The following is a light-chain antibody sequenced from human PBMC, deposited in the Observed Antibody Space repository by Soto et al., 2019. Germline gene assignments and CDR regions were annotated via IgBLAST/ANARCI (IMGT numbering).Light chain of an antibody. J-gene: IGKJ4*01. CDR2: GAS. V-gene: IGKV3-15*01. CDR1: QSISSN. CDR3: QQYNNWPRAT. Sequence: EIVMTQSPATLSVSAGERATLSCRASQSISSNLAWYQQKPGQAPRLHIYGASARATGIPARFSGSGSGTEFNLTISSLQSEDFGFYYCQQYNNWPRATFGGGTKVDI.